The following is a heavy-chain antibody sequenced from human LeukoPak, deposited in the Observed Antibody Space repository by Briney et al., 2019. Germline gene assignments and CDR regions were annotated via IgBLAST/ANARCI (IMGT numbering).Heavy chain of an antibody. J-gene: IGHJ4*02. D-gene: IGHD4-11*01. CDR1: GFTFSSYA. V-gene: IGHV3-30*04. CDR3: ARDTTVPNYYFDY. Sequence: PGGSLRPSCAASGFTFSSYAMHWVRQAPGKGLEWVAVISYDGSNKYYADSVKGRFTISRDNSKNTLYLQMNSLRAEDTAVYYCARDTTVPNYYFDYWGQGTLVTVSS. CDR2: ISYDGSNK.